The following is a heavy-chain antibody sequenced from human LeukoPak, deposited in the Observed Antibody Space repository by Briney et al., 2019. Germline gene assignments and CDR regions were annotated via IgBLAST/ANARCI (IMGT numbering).Heavy chain of an antibody. D-gene: IGHD1-26*01. J-gene: IGHJ4*02. CDR3: AKFAEPSTTIDY. CDR2: ISYDGTNK. V-gene: IGHV3-30*18. Sequence: QTGGSLRLSCAASGFTFSSYAMHWVRQAPGKGLEWVALISYDGTNKYYADSVKGRFTTSRDNAKSSLYLQMNSLTTEDTAVYYCAKFAEPSTTIDYWGQGTLVTVSS. CDR1: GFTFSSYA.